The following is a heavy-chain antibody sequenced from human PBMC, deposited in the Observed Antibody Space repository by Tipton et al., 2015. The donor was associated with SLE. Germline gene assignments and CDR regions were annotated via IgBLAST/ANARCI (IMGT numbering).Heavy chain of an antibody. CDR3: AKGPYSESYGAIDI. V-gene: IGHV3-23*01. CDR1: GFTLSSYT. D-gene: IGHD1-26*01. CDR2: FSGSGDIT. J-gene: IGHJ3*02. Sequence: SLRLSCAASGFTLSSYTMRWVRQAPGKGLEWVSSFSGSGDITYYADSVKGRFTTSRDNSKNTLYLQMNSLRAEDTALYYCAKGPYSESYGAIDIWGQGTLVTVSS.